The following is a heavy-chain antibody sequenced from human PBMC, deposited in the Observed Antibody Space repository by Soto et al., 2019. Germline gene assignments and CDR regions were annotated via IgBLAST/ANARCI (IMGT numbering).Heavy chain of an antibody. CDR3: AKDPWRGYSSRGEDDY. Sequence: GGSLRLSCAASGFTFSSYAMSWVRQAPGKGLEWVSAISGSGGSTYYADSVKGRFTISRDNSKNTLYLQMNSLRAEDTAVYSCAKDPWRGYSSRGEDDYWGQGTLVTVSS. J-gene: IGHJ4*02. CDR1: GFTFSSYA. CDR2: ISGSGGST. V-gene: IGHV3-23*01. D-gene: IGHD5-18*01.